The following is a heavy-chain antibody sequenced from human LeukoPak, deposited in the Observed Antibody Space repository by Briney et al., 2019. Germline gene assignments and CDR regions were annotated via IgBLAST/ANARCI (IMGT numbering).Heavy chain of an antibody. J-gene: IGHJ2*01. CDR3: ARLLFSYGLRYLDL. D-gene: IGHD5-18*01. CDR1: GFTLSTYW. V-gene: IGHV3-7*03. CDR2: IKQDASEK. Sequence: GGSLRLSCAASGFTLSTYWMSWVRQAPGKGLEWVANIKQDASEKFYVDSVKGRFAISRDNAENSLYLQMSSLRAEDTAVYYCARLLFSYGLRYLDLWGRGTLVTVSS.